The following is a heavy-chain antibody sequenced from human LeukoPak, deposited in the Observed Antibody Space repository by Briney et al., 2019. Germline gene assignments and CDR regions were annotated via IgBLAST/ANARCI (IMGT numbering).Heavy chain of an antibody. V-gene: IGHV3-33*08. D-gene: IGHD1-1*01. CDR2: IWDDGSNE. Sequence: PGGSLRLSCAASGFTVSSHYMSWVRQAPGKGLEWVAVIWDDGSNEYYADSVKGRFTIFRDNRRNTLYLQMNSLRAEDTAVYSCARDHSGTQDYWGQGTLVTVSS. J-gene: IGHJ4*02. CDR3: ARDHSGTQDY. CDR1: GFTVSSHY.